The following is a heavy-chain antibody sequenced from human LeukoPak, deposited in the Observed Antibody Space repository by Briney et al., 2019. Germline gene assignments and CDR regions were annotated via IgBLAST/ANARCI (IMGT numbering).Heavy chain of an antibody. V-gene: IGHV1-46*01. CDR3: ARDRRDYFDSRGYYYPLGY. D-gene: IGHD3-22*01. CDR1: GYTFTTYY. CDR2: INPSGGST. J-gene: IGHJ4*02. Sequence: ASVKVSCKASGYTFTTYYMHWVRQAPGQGLEWIGIINPSGGSTSYTQKFQGRVTMTRDTSTSTVYMELSSLRSEDTAVYCCARDRRDYFDSRGYYYPLGYWGQGTLVTVSS.